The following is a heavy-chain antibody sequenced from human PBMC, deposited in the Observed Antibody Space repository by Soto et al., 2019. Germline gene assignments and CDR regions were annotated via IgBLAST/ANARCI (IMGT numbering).Heavy chain of an antibody. Sequence: LSLTCTVSGDSIISGDYYWSWIRQPPGKGLEWIGYIYYSGSTYYNPSLKSRVTISVDTSKNQFSLKLSSVTAADTAVYYCARADSVVNYYYYGMDVWGQGTTVTVSS. CDR3: ARADSVVNYYYYGMDV. CDR1: GDSIISGDYY. J-gene: IGHJ6*02. D-gene: IGHD2-15*01. CDR2: IYYSGST. V-gene: IGHV4-30-4*01.